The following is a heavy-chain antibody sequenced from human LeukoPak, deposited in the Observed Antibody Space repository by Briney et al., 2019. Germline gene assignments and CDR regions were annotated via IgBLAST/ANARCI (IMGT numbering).Heavy chain of an antibody. D-gene: IGHD3-22*01. Sequence: GGSLRLSCAASGFTFSSYGMHWVRQAPGKGLEWVAVIWYDGSNKYYADSVKGRFTICRDNSKNTLYLQMNSLRAEDTAVYYCARDKYYDSSGYYYPTWGQGTLVTVSS. J-gene: IGHJ5*02. V-gene: IGHV3-33*01. CDR1: GFTFSSYG. CDR3: ARDKYYDSSGYYYPT. CDR2: IWYDGSNK.